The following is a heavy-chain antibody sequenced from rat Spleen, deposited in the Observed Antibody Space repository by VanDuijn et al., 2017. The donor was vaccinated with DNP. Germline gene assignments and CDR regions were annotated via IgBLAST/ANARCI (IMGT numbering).Heavy chain of an antibody. D-gene: IGHD1-9*01. CDR2: IQSGGTT. V-gene: IGHV2-27*01. Sequence: QVQLKESGPGLVQPSQTLSLTCTVSGFSLTTYHVHWVRQPPGKGLEWMGRIQSGGTTDYNSPFKSRLTISRDTSKSQVFLKMNSLQTEYTAMYFCARDMGIKAYWGQGTLVTVSS. CDR3: ARDMGIKAY. CDR1: GFSLTTYH. J-gene: IGHJ3*01.